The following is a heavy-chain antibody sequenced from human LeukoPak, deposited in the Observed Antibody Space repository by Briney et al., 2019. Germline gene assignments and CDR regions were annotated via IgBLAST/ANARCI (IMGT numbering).Heavy chain of an antibody. J-gene: IGHJ3*02. V-gene: IGHV4-34*01. CDR3: ARSPLWIFGHAFDI. CDR1: GGSFSGYY. Sequence: PSETLSLTCAVSGGSFSGYYWTWIRQPPGKGLEWIGEINHSGSANYNPSLMSRVTISLDTSKNHFSLNLSSVTAADTAVYYCARSPLWIFGHAFDIWGQGTMVTVSS. D-gene: IGHD3-10*01. CDR2: INHSGSA.